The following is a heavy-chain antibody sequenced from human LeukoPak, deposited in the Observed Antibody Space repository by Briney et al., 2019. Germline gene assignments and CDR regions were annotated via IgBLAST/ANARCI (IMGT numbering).Heavy chain of an antibody. Sequence: GGSLRLSCAASGFTVSSNYMSWVRQAPGKGLEWVSVIYGGGSTYYADSVKGRFTISRDNSKNTLYLQMNSLRAEDTAVYYCARESHDYGDFVTDPWGQGTLVIVSS. CDR3: ARESHDYGDFVTDP. J-gene: IGHJ5*02. D-gene: IGHD4-17*01. CDR2: IYGGGST. V-gene: IGHV3-53*01. CDR1: GFTVSSNY.